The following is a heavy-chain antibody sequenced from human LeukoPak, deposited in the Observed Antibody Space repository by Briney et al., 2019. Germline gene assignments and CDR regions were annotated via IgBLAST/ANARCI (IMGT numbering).Heavy chain of an antibody. D-gene: IGHD3-22*01. CDR2: INPSGGST. CDR1: GYTFTSYY. V-gene: IGHV1-46*01. Sequence: GASVKVSCKASGYTFTSYYMHWVRQAPGQGLEWMGIINPSGGSTSYAQKFQGRVTMTRDMSTSTVYMELSSLRSEDTAVYYCAREGTPTYYYDSHYYYYYMDVWGKGTTVTVSS. J-gene: IGHJ6*03. CDR3: AREGTPTYYYDSHYYYYYMDV.